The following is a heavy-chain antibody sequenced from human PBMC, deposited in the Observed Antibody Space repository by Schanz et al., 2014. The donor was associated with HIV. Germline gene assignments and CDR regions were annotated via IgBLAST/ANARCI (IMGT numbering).Heavy chain of an antibody. CDR2: ISWNSGSI. CDR3: AKDNGWPLASYYGMDV. CDR1: GFTFSSYG. D-gene: IGHD6-19*01. J-gene: IGHJ6*02. Sequence: QLVESGGGVVQPGRSLRLSCAASGFTFSSYGMHWVRQAPGKGLEWVSGISWNSGSIGYADSVKGRFTISRDNAKNSLYLQMNSLRAEDTALYYCAKDNGWPLASYYGMDVWGQGTTVTVSS. V-gene: IGHV3-9*01.